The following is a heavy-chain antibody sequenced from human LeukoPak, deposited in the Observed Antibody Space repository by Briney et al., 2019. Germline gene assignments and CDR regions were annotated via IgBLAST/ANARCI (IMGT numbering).Heavy chain of an antibody. CDR2: VSYGGSNK. J-gene: IGHJ4*02. CDR3: ARDLRVVITGSFDS. V-gene: IGHV3-30-3*01. D-gene: IGHD3-22*01. Sequence: GGSLRLSCAASGFTFESYTIHWVRQAPGKGLEWVALVSYGGSNKYYIGSVKGRFTISRDNSKNTLYLQMNSLRAEDTALYYCARDLRVVITGSFDSWGQGTLVTVSS. CDR1: GFTFESYT.